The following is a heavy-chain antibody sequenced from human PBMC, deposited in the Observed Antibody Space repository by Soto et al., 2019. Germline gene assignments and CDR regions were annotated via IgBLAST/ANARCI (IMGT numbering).Heavy chain of an antibody. J-gene: IGHJ3*02. D-gene: IGHD2-15*01. CDR2: IYWDDDQ. V-gene: IGHV2-5*02. CDR3: ALAFGGTRWPIDAFAI. Sequence: ITLKVSGPTLVKPTQSLALTCTISGFSLTGDGEGVGWIRQPPGKALEWLALIYWDDDQRYSPSLKTRLTITKYTSNTQVVLTMTNMEPVETAPYYCALAFGGTRWPIDAFAIWGQGTVVTAS. CDR1: GFSLTGDGEG.